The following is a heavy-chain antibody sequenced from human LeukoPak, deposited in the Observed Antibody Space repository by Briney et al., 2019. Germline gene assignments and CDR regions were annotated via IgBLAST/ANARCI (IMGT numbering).Heavy chain of an antibody. J-gene: IGHJ4*02. D-gene: IGHD5-12*01. V-gene: IGHV4-4*09. CDR3: ARQVYSGYFDY. Sequence: SETLSLTYTVSGGSISSYYWSWIRQPPGKGLEWIGYIYTSGSTNYNPSLKSRVTTSVDTSKNQFSLKLSSVTAADTAVYYCARQVYSGYFDYWGQGTLVTVSS. CDR1: GGSISSYY. CDR2: IYTSGST.